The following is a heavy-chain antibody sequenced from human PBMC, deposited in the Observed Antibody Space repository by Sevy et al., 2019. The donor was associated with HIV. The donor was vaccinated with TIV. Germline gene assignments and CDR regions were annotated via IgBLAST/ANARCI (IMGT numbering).Heavy chain of an antibody. J-gene: IGHJ4*02. CDR3: AGPILTYNNGWSYYDY. Sequence: SETLSLTCTVSGASISSSGYYWGWIRQPPGKGLEWIASINYSGITFYNPSLKSRITISADTSKNQFSLELSSVTAAEPAIYYCAGPILTYNNGWSYYDYWGQGTVVTVSS. CDR2: INYSGIT. D-gene: IGHD6-19*01. CDR1: GASISSSGYY. V-gene: IGHV4-39*01.